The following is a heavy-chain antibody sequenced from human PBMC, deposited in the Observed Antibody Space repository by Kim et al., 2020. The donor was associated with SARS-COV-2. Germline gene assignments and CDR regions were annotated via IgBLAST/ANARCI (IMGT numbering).Heavy chain of an antibody. J-gene: IGHJ3*02. CDR3: VRDRMGGAFDM. V-gene: IGHV3-48*02. Sequence: GGSLRLSCATSGGTCSAYDMRWFRQAVGKWLEWIGFSSKSGTTIDYADSVEGRFTIARDNAKNSLFLQMNSLRDEDTALYYCVRDRMGGAFDMWGQGTLVTVSS. D-gene: IGHD3-16*01. CDR2: SSKSGTTI. CDR1: GGTCSAYD.